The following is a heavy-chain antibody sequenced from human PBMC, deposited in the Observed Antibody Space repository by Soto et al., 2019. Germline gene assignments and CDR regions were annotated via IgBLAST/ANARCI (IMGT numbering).Heavy chain of an antibody. CDR2: INSDGSST. CDR1: EFTFSSHW. V-gene: IGHV3-74*01. D-gene: IGHD2-15*01. J-gene: IGHJ1*01. CDR3: ASCSGGNCYRGFQH. Sequence: EVQLVESGGGLVQPGGSLRLSCEASEFTFSSHWMHWVRQAPGKGLVWVSRINSDGSSTSYADSVKGRFTFSRDNAKNTLYLPMNSLRAEDPAVYYCASCSGGNCYRGFQHWGQGTLVTVSS.